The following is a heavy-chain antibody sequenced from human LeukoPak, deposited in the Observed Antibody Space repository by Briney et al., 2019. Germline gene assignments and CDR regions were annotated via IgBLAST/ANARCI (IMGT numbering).Heavy chain of an antibody. V-gene: IGHV4-61*02. Sequence: SETLSLTCTVSGGSISSGSYYWSWIRQPAGKGLEWIGRIYTSGSTNYNSSLKSRVTISVDTSKNQFSLKLSSVTAADTAVYYCARLKKGFTFDYWGQGTLVTVSS. CDR1: GGSISSGSYY. J-gene: IGHJ4*02. CDR3: ARLKKGFTFDY. CDR2: IYTSGST.